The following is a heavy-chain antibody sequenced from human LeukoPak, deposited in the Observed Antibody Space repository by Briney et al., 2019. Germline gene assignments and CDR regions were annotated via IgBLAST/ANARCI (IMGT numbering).Heavy chain of an antibody. J-gene: IGHJ4*02. CDR2: IYYSGST. CDR1: GGSISSYY. Sequence: PSETLSLTCTVSGGSISSYYWSWIRKPPGKGLEWIGYIYYSGSTNYNPSLKSRVTISVDTSKNQFSLKLSSVTAADTAVYYCARGDSSGYSLYFDYWGQGTLVTVSS. V-gene: IGHV4-59*01. CDR3: ARGDSSGYSLYFDY. D-gene: IGHD3-22*01.